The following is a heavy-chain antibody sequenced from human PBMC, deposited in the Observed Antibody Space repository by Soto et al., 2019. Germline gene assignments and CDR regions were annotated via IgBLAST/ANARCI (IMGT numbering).Heavy chain of an antibody. J-gene: IGHJ6*02. V-gene: IGHV3-15*01. D-gene: IGHD2-21*01. CDR1: GFTFSNAW. CDR3: TTVSVANIYYYYGMDV. Sequence: GGSLRLSCAASGFTFSNAWMSWVRQAPGKGLEWVGRIKSKTDGGTTDYAAPVKGRFTISRDDSKNTLYLQMNSLKTEDTAVYYXTTVSVANIYYYYGMDVWGQGTTVTVSS. CDR2: IKSKTDGGTT.